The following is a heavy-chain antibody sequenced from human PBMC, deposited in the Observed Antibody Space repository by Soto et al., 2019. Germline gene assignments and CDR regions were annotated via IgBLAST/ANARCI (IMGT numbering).Heavy chain of an antibody. CDR3: ARGQITIFGVVTGDY. CDR1: GYTFTSYA. Sequence: ASVKVSCKASGYTFTSYAMHWVRQAPGQRLEWMGWINAGNGNTKYSQKFQGRVTITRDTSASTAYMELSSLRSEDTAVYYCARGQITIFGVVTGDYWGQGTLVTVSS. J-gene: IGHJ4*02. V-gene: IGHV1-3*01. D-gene: IGHD3-3*01. CDR2: INAGNGNT.